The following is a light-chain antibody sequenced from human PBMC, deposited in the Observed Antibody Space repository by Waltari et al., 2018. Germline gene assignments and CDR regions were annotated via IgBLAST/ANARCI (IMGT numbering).Light chain of an antibody. CDR1: QRVSSN. V-gene: IGKV3D-15*01. J-gene: IGKJ4*01. CDR2: GAS. CDR3: QQYNNWLALT. Sequence: EIVMTQSPATLSVSPGERATLSCRARQRVSSNLAWYQQKPGQAPRLLIYGASIRATGIPARFSGSGSGTEFTLTISSLQSEDFAVYYCQQYNNWLALTFGGGTKVEIK.